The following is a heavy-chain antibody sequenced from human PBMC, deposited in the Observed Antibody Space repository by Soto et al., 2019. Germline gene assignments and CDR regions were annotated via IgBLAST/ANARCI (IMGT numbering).Heavy chain of an antibody. CDR1: GFTFISYA. J-gene: IGHJ2*01. CDR3: VKKSIGTVTNPVYWYFDL. Sequence: EVQLLESGGGLVQPGGSLRLSCAASGFTFISYAMSWVRQAPGKGLEWVSGTSGGGDVAFYADSVKGRFTISRDNSKNTLYLQMNSLRAEDTALYHCVKKSIGTVTNPVYWYFDLWGRGTLVTVSS. V-gene: IGHV3-23*01. CDR2: TSGGGDVA. D-gene: IGHD4-17*01.